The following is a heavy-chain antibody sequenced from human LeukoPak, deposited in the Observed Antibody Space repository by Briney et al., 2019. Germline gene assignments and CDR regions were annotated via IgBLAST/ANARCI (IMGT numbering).Heavy chain of an antibody. Sequence: TGGSLRLSCAASGFTFSSSTMNWVRQAPGEGLEWVSSISSGSNYIYYADSVKGRFTISRDNAKNSLYLQMNSLRAEDTAVYYCAREGIAAPFFDYWGQGTLVTVSS. CDR1: GFTFSSST. CDR2: ISSGSNYI. V-gene: IGHV3-21*01. CDR3: AREGIAAPFFDY. D-gene: IGHD6-6*01. J-gene: IGHJ4*02.